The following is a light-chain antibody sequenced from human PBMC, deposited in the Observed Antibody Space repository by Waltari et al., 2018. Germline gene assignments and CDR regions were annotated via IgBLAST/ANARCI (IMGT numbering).Light chain of an antibody. CDR1: QGINKE. V-gene: IGKV1-27*01. J-gene: IGKJ1*01. Sequence: DIQMTQSPSSLSASVGDRLTVTCRASQGINKELTWYQQKPGKAPTLLIYAASSLQTGVSSRFSGSGSGTDFTLIISSLQPEDIATYFCQQDYTTPWTFGQGTKVEIK. CDR3: QQDYTTPWT. CDR2: AAS.